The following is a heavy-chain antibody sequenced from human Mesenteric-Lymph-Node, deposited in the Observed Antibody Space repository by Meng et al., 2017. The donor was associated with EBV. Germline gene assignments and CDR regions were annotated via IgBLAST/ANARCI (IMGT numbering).Heavy chain of an antibody. CDR2: IYGDGDK. D-gene: IGHD6-19*01. CDR1: GFSLTTNGVA. J-gene: IGHJ4*02. V-gene: IGHV2-5*02. Sequence: QITLKESGPTLVKPTQTLTLTCPFSGFSLTTNGVAVGWIRQPPGKALEWLALIYGDGDKRYSPSLESRLTITEDTSNNQVVLTMTNMDPVDTATYYCAHRPPYNSGWAHFDFWGQGSLVTVSS. CDR3: AHRPPYNSGWAHFDF.